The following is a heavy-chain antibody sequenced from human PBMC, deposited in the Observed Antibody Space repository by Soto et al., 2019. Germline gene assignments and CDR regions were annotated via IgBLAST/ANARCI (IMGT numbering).Heavy chain of an antibody. CDR1: GGSISSGGYS. V-gene: IGHV4-30-2*01. CDR3: ARGGCSSTSCYPYYYGMDV. D-gene: IGHD2-2*01. Sequence: SETLSLTCAVSGGSISSGGYSWSWIRQPPGKGLEWIGYIYHSGSTYYNPSLKSRVTISVDRSKNQFSLKLSSVTAADTAVYYCARGGCSSTSCYPYYYGMDVWGQGTTVTVSS. J-gene: IGHJ6*02. CDR2: IYHSGST.